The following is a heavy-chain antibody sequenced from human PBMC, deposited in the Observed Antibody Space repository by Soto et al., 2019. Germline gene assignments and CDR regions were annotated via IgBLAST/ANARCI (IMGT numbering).Heavy chain of an antibody. CDR3: AKPQDYGDYPYYFDY. V-gene: IGHV3-23*01. CDR2: ISGSGGST. Sequence: EVQLLESGGGLVQPGGSLRLSCAASGFTFSSYAMSWVRQAPGKGLEWVSAISGSGGSTYYADSVKGRFTISRDNSKNPLYLQMNSLRAEDTAVYYCAKPQDYGDYPYYFDYWGQGTLVTVSS. D-gene: IGHD4-17*01. CDR1: GFTFSSYA. J-gene: IGHJ4*02.